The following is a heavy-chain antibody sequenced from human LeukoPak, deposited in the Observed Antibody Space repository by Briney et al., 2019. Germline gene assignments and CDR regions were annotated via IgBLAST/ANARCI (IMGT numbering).Heavy chain of an antibody. Sequence: ASVKVSCKTSGYTFTGYYMHWVRQAPGEGLEWVEWINPSSGDTYYAQKFQGRVTMTGDTSISTAYMELSGLRSDDTAIYYCAREYSGSDYWGQGTLVTVSS. D-gene: IGHD3-10*01. CDR3: AREYSGSDY. V-gene: IGHV1-2*02. J-gene: IGHJ4*02. CDR1: GYTFTGYY. CDR2: INPSSGDT.